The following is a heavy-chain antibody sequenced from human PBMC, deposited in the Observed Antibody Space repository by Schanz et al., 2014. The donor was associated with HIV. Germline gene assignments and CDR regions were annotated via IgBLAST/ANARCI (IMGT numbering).Heavy chain of an antibody. CDR2: ISYDGTNK. CDR3: ARGGLGVVAEGNAFDI. J-gene: IGHJ3*02. V-gene: IGHV3-30*03. Sequence: VQLVESGGVVVQPGGSLRISCAASGFTFDDYTMHWVRQAPGKGLEWVAVISYDGTNKYYADSVKGRFTISRDNAKNSLYLQIRSLRAEDTAVYYCARGGLGVVAEGNAFDIWGHGTVVTVSS. D-gene: IGHD2-15*01. CDR1: GFTFDDYT.